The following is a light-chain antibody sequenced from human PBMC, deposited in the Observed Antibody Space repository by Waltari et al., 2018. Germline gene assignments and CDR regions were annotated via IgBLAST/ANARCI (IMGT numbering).Light chain of an antibody. Sequence: EIVMTQSPATLSVSPGERATLSCRASQSVSSNVAWYQQKPGQAPRLLMYGASTRATGIPARLRGSGSGTEVTLTISSLQSEDFAVYYCQQYNNWPRPFGPGTKVDIK. V-gene: IGKV3-15*01. CDR2: GAS. J-gene: IGKJ3*01. CDR3: QQYNNWPRP. CDR1: QSVSSN.